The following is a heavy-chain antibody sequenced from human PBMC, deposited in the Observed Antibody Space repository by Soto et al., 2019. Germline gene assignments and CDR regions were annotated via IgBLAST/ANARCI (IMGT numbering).Heavy chain of an antibody. CDR2: VHISGHS. CDR1: GGSVRAPDW. J-gene: IGHJ5*01. V-gene: IGHV4-4*02. D-gene: IGHD1-1*01. Sequence: SETLSLTCTLSGGSVRAPDWWNWVRQSPDKGLEWIAEVHISGHSNYNQCLRSRVSVSIDRSKNQFYLNLNSVTAADTAIYYCARVRQGCSANNCYFDPWGQGTQVTVSS. CDR3: ARVRQGCSANNCYFDP.